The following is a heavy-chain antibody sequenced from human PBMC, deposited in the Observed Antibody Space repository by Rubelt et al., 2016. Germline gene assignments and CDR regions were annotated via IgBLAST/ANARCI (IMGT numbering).Heavy chain of an antibody. V-gene: IGHV4-34*01. J-gene: IGHJ4*02. CDR3: ARGMVGADY. D-gene: IGHD2-15*01. Sequence: QVQLQQWGAGLLKPSETLSLTCAVYGGSFSGYYWSWIRQPPGKGLEWIGEINHSGSTNYNPSFKGRVTISVDTAKNQFSLKLSSVTAADTAVYYCARGMVGADYWGQGTLVTVSS. CDR1: GGSFSGYY. CDR2: INHSGST.